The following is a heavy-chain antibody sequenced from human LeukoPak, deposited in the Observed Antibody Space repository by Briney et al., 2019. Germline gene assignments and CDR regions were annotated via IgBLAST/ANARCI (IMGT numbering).Heavy chain of an antibody. CDR3: ASSPITMVRELDY. CDR1: GGSISSYY. J-gene: IGHJ4*02. Sequence: PSETLSLTCTVSGGSISSYYWSWIRQPPGKGLECIGYIYYSGSTNYNPPPKSRVTISVDTSKHQFSLKLSSVTAADTAGYYRASSPITMVRELDYWGQGTLVTVSS. D-gene: IGHD3-10*01. V-gene: IGHV4-59*01. CDR2: IYYSGST.